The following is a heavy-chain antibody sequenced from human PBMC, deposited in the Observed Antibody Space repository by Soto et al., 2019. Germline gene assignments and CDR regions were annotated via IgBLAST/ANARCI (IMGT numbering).Heavy chain of an antibody. D-gene: IGHD6-13*01. CDR2: IYYSGST. Sequence: ASETLSLTCTVSGGSISSYYWSWIRQPPGKGLEWIGYIYYSGSTNYNPSLKSRVTISVDTSKNQFSLKLSSVTAADTAVYYCARVHCWYSSSWYICDWFDPWGQGTLVTVSS. J-gene: IGHJ5*02. CDR3: ARVHCWYSSSWYICDWFDP. V-gene: IGHV4-59*01. CDR1: GGSISSYY.